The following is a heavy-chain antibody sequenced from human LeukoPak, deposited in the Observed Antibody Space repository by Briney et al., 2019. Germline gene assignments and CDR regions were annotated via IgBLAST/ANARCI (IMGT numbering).Heavy chain of an antibody. V-gene: IGHV3-11*04. CDR3: ARSLRMITFGNRNYFDY. J-gene: IGHJ4*02. CDR1: GFTFRDYN. D-gene: IGHD3-16*01. Sequence: KTGGSLRLSCAASGFTFRDYNMNWLRQAPGKGLEWVSYISSSGSIIYYGDSVKGRFTISRDNAKNAVYLKMNSLRAEDTAVYYCARSLRMITFGNRNYFDYWGQGTLVTVSS. CDR2: ISSSGSII.